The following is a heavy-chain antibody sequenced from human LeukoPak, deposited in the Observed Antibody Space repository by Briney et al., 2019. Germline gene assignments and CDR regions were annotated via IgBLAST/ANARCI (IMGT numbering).Heavy chain of an antibody. CDR2: IYYSGST. Sequence: PSQTLSLTCTVSGGSISSGGYYWSWIRQHPGKGLEWIGCIYYSGSTYYNPSLKSRVTISVDTSKNQFSLKLSSVTAADTAVYYCARVVRYYDSSGYSKGYFDYWGQGTLVAVSS. D-gene: IGHD3-22*01. J-gene: IGHJ4*02. CDR3: ARVVRYYDSSGYSKGYFDY. CDR1: GGSISSGGYY. V-gene: IGHV4-31*03.